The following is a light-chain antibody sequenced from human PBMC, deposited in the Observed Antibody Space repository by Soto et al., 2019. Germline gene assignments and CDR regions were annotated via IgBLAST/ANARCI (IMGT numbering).Light chain of an antibody. CDR3: QQYYSTPWT. CDR2: WAS. V-gene: IGKV4-1*01. Sequence: DFVMTQSPDSLAVSLGERAAINCKSSQSVLSSSNNKNYLAWFQQKPGQPPKLLIYWASTRESGVPDRFSGSGSRTDFTLTISSLQAEDVAVYYCQQYYSTPWTFGQGTKVEIK. CDR1: QSVLSSSNNKNY. J-gene: IGKJ1*01.